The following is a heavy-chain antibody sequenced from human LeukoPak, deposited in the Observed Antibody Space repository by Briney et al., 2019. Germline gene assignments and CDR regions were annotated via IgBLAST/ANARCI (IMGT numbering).Heavy chain of an antibody. D-gene: IGHD1-26*01. CDR1: GYSLIALS. CDR2: YDPEDGET. CDR3: ATDQTLRGSYGYYFDL. J-gene: IGHJ4*02. V-gene: IGHV1-24*01. Sequence: GASVKVSCNLSGYSLIALSIHWVRQAPGKGLEWMGGYDPEDGETIYAQKFEGRVTMTDDTSTDTAYMELSSLRSEDTAVYYCATDQTLRGSYGYYFDLWGQGTPVTVSX.